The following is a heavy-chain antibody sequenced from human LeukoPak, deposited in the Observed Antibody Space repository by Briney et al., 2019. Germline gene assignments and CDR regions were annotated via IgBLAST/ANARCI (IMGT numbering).Heavy chain of an antibody. J-gene: IGHJ4*02. Sequence: GGSLRLSCAASGFTFSSYWMTWVRQAPGKGLEWVANIIPDGSEKYYVDSVKGRFTIPRDNARNSLYLQMNSLRAEDTALYYCARATHYYESSGYDYWGQGTLVTVSS. CDR3: ARATHYYESSGYDY. V-gene: IGHV3-7*03. CDR1: GFTFSSYW. CDR2: IIPDGSEK. D-gene: IGHD3-22*01.